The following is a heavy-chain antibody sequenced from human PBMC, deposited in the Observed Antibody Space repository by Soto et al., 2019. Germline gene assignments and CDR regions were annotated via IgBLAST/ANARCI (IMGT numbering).Heavy chain of an antibody. CDR2: INAGNGNT. D-gene: IGHD3-9*01. J-gene: IGHJ6*02. CDR1: GYTFTSYA. V-gene: IGHV1-3*01. Sequence: GASVKVSCKASGYTFTSYAMHWVRQAPGQRLEWMGWINAGNGNTKYSQKFQGRVTITRDTSASTAYMELSSLRSEDTAVYYCARDLVDILTGYHYYGMDVWGQGTTVTVSS. CDR3: ARDLVDILTGYHYYGMDV.